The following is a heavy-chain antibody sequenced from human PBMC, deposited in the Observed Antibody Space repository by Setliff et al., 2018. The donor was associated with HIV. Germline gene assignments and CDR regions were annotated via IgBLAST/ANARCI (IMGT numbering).Heavy chain of an antibody. D-gene: IGHD2-21*01. CDR1: GGAFSSYA. J-gene: IGHJ6*02. CDR3: ARALPAGRLQKLSQKTMDV. Sequence: ASVKVSCKASGGAFSSYAISWVRQAPGQGLEWMGGIIPIFATVNYAQKFQGRLTITADDSSNTAYMELSSLRSDDTAMYYCARALPAGRLQKLSQKTMDVWGQGTSVTVSS. CDR2: IIPIFATV. V-gene: IGHV1-69*13.